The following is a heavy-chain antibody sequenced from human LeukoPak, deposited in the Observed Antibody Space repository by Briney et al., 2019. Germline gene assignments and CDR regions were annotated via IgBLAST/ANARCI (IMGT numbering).Heavy chain of an antibody. V-gene: IGHV4-59*01. CDR1: GGSISSYY. J-gene: IGHJ6*02. CDR3: ARVSVFGVVPVYYYGMDV. Sequence: PSETLSLTCTVSGGSISSYYWSWIRQPPGKGLEWIGYIYYSGSTNYNPSLKSRVTISVDTSKNQFSLKLSSVTAADTAVYYCARVSVFGVVPVYYYGMDVWGQGTTVTVSS. D-gene: IGHD3-3*01. CDR2: IYYSGST.